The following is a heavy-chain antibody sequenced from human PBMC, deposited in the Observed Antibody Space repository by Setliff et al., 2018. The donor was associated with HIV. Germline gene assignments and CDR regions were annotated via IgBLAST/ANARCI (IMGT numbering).Heavy chain of an antibody. D-gene: IGHD4-4*01. CDR3: ASKTTTYYFYGLDV. Sequence: GGSLRLSCAACGFTFSSYDMHWVRQATGKGLEWVSAIGTAGDTYYPGSVKGQFTISRENAKNSLYLQMNDLRAEDTAVYYCASKTTTYYFYGLDVWGQGTTVTV. CDR1: GFTFSSYD. J-gene: IGHJ6*02. CDR2: IGTAGDT. V-gene: IGHV3-13*03.